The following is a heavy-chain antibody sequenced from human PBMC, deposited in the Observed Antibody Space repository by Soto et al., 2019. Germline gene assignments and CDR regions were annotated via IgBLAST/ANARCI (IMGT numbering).Heavy chain of an antibody. CDR1: GASVSSGNYY. CDR3: ACGGGSNWAY. J-gene: IGHJ4*02. D-gene: IGHD1-1*01. CDR2: ISYSGST. V-gene: IGHV4-61*01. Sequence: QVQLQESGPGLVKPSETLSLTCTVSGASVSSGNYYWSWIRQPPGKGRECIGYISYSGSTNYNPSLNSRVTIPIDTSKKQFSLKLSSMTAAATAVYYGACGGGSNWAYGGQGTLVAVSS.